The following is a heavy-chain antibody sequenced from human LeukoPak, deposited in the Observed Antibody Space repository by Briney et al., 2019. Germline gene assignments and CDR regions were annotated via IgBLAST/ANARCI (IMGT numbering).Heavy chain of an antibody. J-gene: IGHJ4*02. CDR1: GGTFSSYA. V-gene: IGHV1-69*04. D-gene: IGHD3-16*01. CDR3: ARDLGGDFDY. Sequence: SVKVSCKASGGTFSSYANSWVRQAPGQGLEWMGRIIPIFGIANYAQKFQGRVTITADKSTSTAYMELSSLRSEDTAVYYCARDLGGDFDYWGQGTLVTVSS. CDR2: IIPIFGIA.